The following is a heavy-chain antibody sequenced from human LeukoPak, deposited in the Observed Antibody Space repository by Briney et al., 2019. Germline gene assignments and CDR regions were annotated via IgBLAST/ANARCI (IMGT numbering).Heavy chain of an antibody. Sequence: PSQTLSLTCTVSGGSISSGSYYWSWIRQPAGKGLEWIGRIYTSGSTNYNPSLKSRVTISVDTSKNQFSLKLSSVTAADTAVYYCAREATAVDPWGQGTLVTVSS. CDR2: IYTSGST. CDR1: GGSISSGSYY. V-gene: IGHV4-61*02. CDR3: AREATAVDP. J-gene: IGHJ5*02. D-gene: IGHD2-21*02.